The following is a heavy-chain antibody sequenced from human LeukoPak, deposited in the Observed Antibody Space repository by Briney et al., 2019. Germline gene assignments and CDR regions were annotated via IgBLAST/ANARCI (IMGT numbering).Heavy chain of an antibody. CDR2: IYYSGST. V-gene: IGHV4-59*01. D-gene: IGHD3-22*01. Sequence: SETLSLTCTVSGGSISSYYWGWIRQPPGKGLEWIGYIYYSGSTNYNPSLKSRVTISVETSKNQFSLKLSSVTAADTAVYYCARVTGYMIEDYFDYWGQGTLVTVSS. J-gene: IGHJ4*02. CDR1: GGSISSYY. CDR3: ARVTGYMIEDYFDY.